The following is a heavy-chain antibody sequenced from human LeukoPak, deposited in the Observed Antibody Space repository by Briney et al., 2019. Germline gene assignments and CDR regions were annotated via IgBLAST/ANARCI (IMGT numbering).Heavy chain of an antibody. J-gene: IGHJ4*02. CDR2: IWYDGSNK. CDR1: GITFSSYA. CDR3: ARDGFGEMGYFDY. Sequence: GGSLRLSCAASGITFSSYAMHWVRQAPGKGLEWVAVIWYDGSNKYYADSVKGRFTISRDNSKNTLYLQMNSLRAEDTAVYYCARDGFGEMGYFDYWGQGTLVTVSS. V-gene: IGHV3-33*08. D-gene: IGHD3-10*01.